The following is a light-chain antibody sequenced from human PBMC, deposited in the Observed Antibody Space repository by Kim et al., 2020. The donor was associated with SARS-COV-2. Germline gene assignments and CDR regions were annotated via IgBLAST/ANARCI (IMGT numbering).Light chain of an antibody. J-gene: IGLJ2*01. CDR1: SRQGDDI. CDR2: LEGSGTY. V-gene: IGLV4-60*03. CDR3: ETWDSEGV. Sequence: GSSVKLTCALSSRQGDDIIAWHQQQPGKAPRFLMKLEGSGTYNRGSGVPDRFSGSSSGADRYLTISNLRSEDEAVYYCETWDSEGVFGGGTQLTVL.